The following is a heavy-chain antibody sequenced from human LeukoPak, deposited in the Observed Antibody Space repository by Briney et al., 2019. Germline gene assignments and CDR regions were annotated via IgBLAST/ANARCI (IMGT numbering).Heavy chain of an antibody. CDR2: IYSGDST. Sequence: GGSLRLSCAVFGFTVRSNYMSWVRQAPGKGLEWVSDIYSGDSTDYADSVKGRFIISRDKSKDTLYLQMNSLRAEDTAVYYCARLESGYYYFHQWGQGALVTVSS. CDR3: ARLESGYYYFHQ. D-gene: IGHD5-12*01. CDR1: GFTVRSNY. V-gene: IGHV3-66*04. J-gene: IGHJ4*02.